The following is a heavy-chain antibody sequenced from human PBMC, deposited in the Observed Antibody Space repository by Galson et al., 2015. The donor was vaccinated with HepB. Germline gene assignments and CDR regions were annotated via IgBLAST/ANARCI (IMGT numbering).Heavy chain of an antibody. D-gene: IGHD3-3*01. J-gene: IGHJ6*03. CDR1: GYTFTSYD. CDR3: ARYLDFWSGYEGDYYYYMDA. V-gene: IGHV1-8*01. Sequence: SVKVSCKASGYTFTSYDINWVRQATGQGLEWMGWMNPNSGNTGYAQKFQGRVTMTRNTSISTAYMELSSLRSEDTAVYYCARYLDFWSGYEGDYYYYMDAWGKGTTVTVSS. CDR2: MNPNSGNT.